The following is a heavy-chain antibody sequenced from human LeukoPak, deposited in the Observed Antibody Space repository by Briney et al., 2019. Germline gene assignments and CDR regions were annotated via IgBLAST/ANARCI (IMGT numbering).Heavy chain of an antibody. J-gene: IGHJ4*02. V-gene: IGHV4-59*06. Sequence: SETLSLTCAVDGGSFSGYYWSWVRQHPGKGLEWIGYNYYSGNTYYTPTLKSPVTMSVDTSKNQFSLNLSSVTAADTAVYYCARRLPSLAAIDYWGQGILVTVSS. CDR3: ARRLPSLAAIDY. D-gene: IGHD2-15*01. CDR2: NYYSGNT. CDR1: GGSFSGYY.